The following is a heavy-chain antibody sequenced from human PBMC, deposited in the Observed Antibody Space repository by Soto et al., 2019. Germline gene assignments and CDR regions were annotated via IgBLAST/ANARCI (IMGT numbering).Heavy chain of an antibody. J-gene: IGHJ6*03. D-gene: IGHD3-3*01. CDR3: AKDAQYYDFWSGYAFVGYMDV. V-gene: IGHV3-23*01. CDR2: ISGSGGST. CDR1: GFTFSSYA. Sequence: GGSLRLSCAASGFTFSSYAMSWVRQAPGKGLEWVSAISGSGGSTYYADSVKGRFTISRDNSKNTLYLQMNSLRAEDTAVYYCAKDAQYYDFWSGYAFVGYMDVWGKGTTVTVSS.